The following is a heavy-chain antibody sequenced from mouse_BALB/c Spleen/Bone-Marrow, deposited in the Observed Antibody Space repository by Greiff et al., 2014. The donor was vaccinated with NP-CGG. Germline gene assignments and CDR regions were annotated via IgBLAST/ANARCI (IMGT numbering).Heavy chain of an antibody. V-gene: IGHV1-7*01. CDR3: ARRAYGSYGFPY. CDR1: GYTFTSYW. J-gene: IGHJ3*01. Sequence: QVQLQQSGAELAKPGASVKMSCKASGYTFTSYWMHWVKQRPGQGLEWIGYINPSTGYTGYNQNFKDKATLTADKSSSTAYMQLSSLTSEDSAVYYCARRAYGSYGFPYWGQGTLVTVSA. D-gene: IGHD1-1*01. CDR2: INPSTGYT.